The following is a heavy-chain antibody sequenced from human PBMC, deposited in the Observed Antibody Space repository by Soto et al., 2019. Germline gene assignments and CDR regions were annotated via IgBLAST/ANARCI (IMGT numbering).Heavy chain of an antibody. J-gene: IGHJ4*02. CDR1: GYSFTNYA. D-gene: IGHD1-1*01. CDR3: ARNPYSATTGNPGPFDY. Sequence: GASVKVSCKASGYSFTNYAIQWVRQAPGQRLEWMGWINAGNGNTKYSQKFQGRVTITRDTSASTAYMELSSLRSEDTAVYSCARNPYSATTGNPGPFDYWGQGTLVTVSS. CDR2: INAGNGNT. V-gene: IGHV1-3*01.